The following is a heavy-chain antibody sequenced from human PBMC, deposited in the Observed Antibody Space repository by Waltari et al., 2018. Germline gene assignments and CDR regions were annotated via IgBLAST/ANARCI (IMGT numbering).Heavy chain of an antibody. D-gene: IGHD6-6*01. V-gene: IGHV3-74*01. CDR2: IHSDGRST. CDR3: ARDGLGSSHDY. J-gene: IGHJ4*02. CDR1: GFSISGYW. Sequence: EVQLVESGGGLIQPGGSLRLSCAASGFSISGYWMHWVRLPPGKGLVWVSRIHSDGRSTSYVDSWRGRFTVSRDNAKNTVYLQMNSLRADDTGVYFCARDGLGSSHDYWGQGTLVTVSS.